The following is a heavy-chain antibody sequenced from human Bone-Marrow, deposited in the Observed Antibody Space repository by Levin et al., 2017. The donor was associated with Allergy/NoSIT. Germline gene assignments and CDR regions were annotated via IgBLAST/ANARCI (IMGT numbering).Heavy chain of an antibody. V-gene: IGHV3-53*01. Sequence: GGSLRLSCAVSGFTVSSNYMSWVRQAPGKGLEWVSVIYSGGSTYYADSVKGRFTISRDNSKNMLYLQMNSLRVEDTAVYYCARDRAPVTTWYFDFWGRGTLVTVSS. CDR1: GFTVSSNY. CDR2: IYSGGST. D-gene: IGHD4-17*01. J-gene: IGHJ2*01. CDR3: ARDRAPVTTWYFDF.